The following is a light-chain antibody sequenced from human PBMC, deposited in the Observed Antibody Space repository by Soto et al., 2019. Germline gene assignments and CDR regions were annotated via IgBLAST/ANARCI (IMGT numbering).Light chain of an antibody. J-gene: IGLJ2*01. V-gene: IGLV2-14*01. CDR3: SSYTVSSTVI. CDR1: SSDVGGYNY. CDR2: DVS. Sequence: QSALTQPASVSGSPGQSITISCTGTSSDVGGYNYVSWYQQHPGKAPKLMIYDVSNLPSGVSNRFSGSRSGNTASLIISGLQTEDEADYYCSSYTVSSTVIFGGGTKLTVL.